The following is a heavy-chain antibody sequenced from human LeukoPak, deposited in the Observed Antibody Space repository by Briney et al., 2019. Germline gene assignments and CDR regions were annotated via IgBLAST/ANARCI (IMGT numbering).Heavy chain of an antibody. CDR3: AKVMYGSGTYGAFDY. J-gene: IGHJ4*02. CDR1: GFTFSSYS. D-gene: IGHD3-10*01. CDR2: ISSSSSTI. Sequence: GGSLRLSCAASGFTFSSYSMNWVRQAPGKGLEWVSYISSSSSTIYYADSVKGRFTISRDNAKNSLYLQMNSLRAEDTAVYYCAKVMYGSGTYGAFDYWGQGTLVTVSS. V-gene: IGHV3-48*01.